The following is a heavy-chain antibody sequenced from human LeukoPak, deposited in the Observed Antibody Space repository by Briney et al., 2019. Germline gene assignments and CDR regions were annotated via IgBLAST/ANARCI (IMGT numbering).Heavy chain of an antibody. Sequence: GGSLRLSCAASGFTFSSYGMHWVRQAPGKGLEWVAFIRYDGSNKYYADSVKGRFTISRDNSKNTLYLQMNSLRAEDTAVYYCAKSGSPYCSGGSCYSFDYWGQGTLVTVSS. CDR1: GFTFSSYG. D-gene: IGHD2-15*01. V-gene: IGHV3-30*02. CDR3: AKSGSPYCSGGSCYSFDY. CDR2: IRYDGSNK. J-gene: IGHJ4*02.